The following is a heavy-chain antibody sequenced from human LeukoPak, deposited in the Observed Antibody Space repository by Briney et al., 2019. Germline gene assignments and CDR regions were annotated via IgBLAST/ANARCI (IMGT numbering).Heavy chain of an antibody. CDR3: ARGGSAWSDFDY. V-gene: IGHV3-7*01. J-gene: IGHJ4*02. D-gene: IGHD3-16*01. Sequence: GGSLRLSCAASGFTFSSYWMSWVRQAPGKGLEGVANIKQDGSEKYNVDSVKGRFTISRDNAKNSLYLQMNSLRAEDTAVYYCARGGSAWSDFDYWGQGTLVTVSS. CDR2: IKQDGSEK. CDR1: GFTFSSYW.